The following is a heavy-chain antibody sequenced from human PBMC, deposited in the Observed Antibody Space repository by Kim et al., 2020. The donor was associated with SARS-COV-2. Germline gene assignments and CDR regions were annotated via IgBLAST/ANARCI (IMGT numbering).Heavy chain of an antibody. CDR2: RGSS. Sequence: RGSSHYNPSLQGRASISVDASNNQFSLRLTSVTAADTAVYYCAKGGSYFEHWGQGALVTVSS. V-gene: IGHV4-61*06. D-gene: IGHD3-16*01. CDR3: AKGGSYFEH. J-gene: IGHJ4*02.